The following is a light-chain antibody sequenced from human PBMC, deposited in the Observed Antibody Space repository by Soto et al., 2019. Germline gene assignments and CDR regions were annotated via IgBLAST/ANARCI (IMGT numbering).Light chain of an antibody. CDR3: HQYAGPPAT. J-gene: IGKJ2*01. V-gene: IGKV3-20*01. Sequence: EVVLTQSPGTLSLSPGERATLSCRSSQSVTTYLAWYQHKPGQAPRLLIYGASWRAAGIPDRFSGSGSGSDFTRTISRLEPEDFAVYYCHQYAGPPATFGQGTRLEIK. CDR2: GAS. CDR1: QSVTTY.